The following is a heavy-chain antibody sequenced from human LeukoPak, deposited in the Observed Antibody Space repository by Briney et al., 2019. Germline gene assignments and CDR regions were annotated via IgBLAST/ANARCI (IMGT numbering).Heavy chain of an antibody. J-gene: IGHJ6*02. CDR3: AREGYSSSWYYWGYYYYGMDV. Sequence: GASVKVSCKASGYTFTSYGISWVRQAPGQGLEWIGWISAYNGNTNYAQKLQGRVTMTTDTSTSTAYMELRSLRSDDTAVYYCAREGYSSSWYYWGYYYYGMDVWGQGTTVTVSS. D-gene: IGHD6-13*01. V-gene: IGHV1-18*01. CDR2: ISAYNGNT. CDR1: GYTFTSYG.